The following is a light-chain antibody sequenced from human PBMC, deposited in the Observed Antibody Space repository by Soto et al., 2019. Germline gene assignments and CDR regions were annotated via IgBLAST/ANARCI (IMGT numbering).Light chain of an antibody. J-gene: IGKJ3*01. CDR2: AAS. CDR1: QGISNY. CDR3: QKYNSAPPFT. Sequence: DIQMTQSPSSLSASVGDRVTITCRASQGISNYLAWYQQKPGKVPKLLIYAASTLQSGVPSRFSGSGSGTDFTLTISSLQPVDVATYYCQKYNSAPPFTFGPGTKVDIK. V-gene: IGKV1-27*01.